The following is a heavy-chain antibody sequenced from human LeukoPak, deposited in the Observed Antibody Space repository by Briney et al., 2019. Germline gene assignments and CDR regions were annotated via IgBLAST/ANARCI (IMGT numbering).Heavy chain of an antibody. J-gene: IGHJ1*01. Sequence: ASVKVSCNTSGYTFTGYGISWVRQAPGQGPEYMGWINTYNGHTNYAQKLQGRVTVTTDTSTSTAYLELRSLRSDDTAVYYCARDGPRGYFQHWGQGTLITVSS. V-gene: IGHV1-18*01. CDR2: INTYNGHT. D-gene: IGHD1-14*01. CDR3: ARDGPRGYFQH. CDR1: GYTFTGYG.